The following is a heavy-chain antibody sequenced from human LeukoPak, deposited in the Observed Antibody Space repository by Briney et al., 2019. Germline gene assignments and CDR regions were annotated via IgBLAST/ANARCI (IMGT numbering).Heavy chain of an antibody. J-gene: IGHJ5*02. CDR1: GFTFSSYE. CDR3: AKDLVVAAAGTWFDP. CDR2: ISGSGGST. D-gene: IGHD6-13*01. Sequence: PGGSLRLSCAASGFTFSSYEMNWVRQAPGKGLEWVSAISGSGGSTYYADSVKGRFTISRDNSKNTLYLQMNSLRAEDTAVYYCAKDLVVAAAGTWFDPWGQGTLVTVSS. V-gene: IGHV3-23*01.